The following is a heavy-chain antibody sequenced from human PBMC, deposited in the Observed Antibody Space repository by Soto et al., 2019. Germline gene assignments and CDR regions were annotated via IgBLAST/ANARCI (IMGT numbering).Heavy chain of an antibody. CDR2: IGGNGVSI. CDR3: AKGYDYVSFDM. CDR1: GFNFSSRG. D-gene: IGHD3-16*01. J-gene: IGHJ3*02. Sequence: EVQLLESGGGLLQPGGSLRLSCSSSGFNFSSRGMSWVRQAPGKGLEWVSHIGGNGVSIYYADSVRGRFTISRDNSKNTLYLQMNSLRAKDTAVYYCAKGYDYVSFDMWGQGTMVTVS. V-gene: IGHV3-23*01.